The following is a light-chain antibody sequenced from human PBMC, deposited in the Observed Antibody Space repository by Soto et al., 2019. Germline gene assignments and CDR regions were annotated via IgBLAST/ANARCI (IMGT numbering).Light chain of an antibody. CDR3: SSHTSSTSLSV. CDR2: GVS. V-gene: IGLV2-14*01. Sequence: QSVLTQPASVSGSPGQSITISCTGSSSDVGTFNSVSWYQQVPGKVPKLLIYGVSNRPSGVSNRFSGSKSGNTASLTISGLQPEDEADYYCSSHTSSTSLSVFGTGTKVTVL. J-gene: IGLJ1*01. CDR1: SSDVGTFNS.